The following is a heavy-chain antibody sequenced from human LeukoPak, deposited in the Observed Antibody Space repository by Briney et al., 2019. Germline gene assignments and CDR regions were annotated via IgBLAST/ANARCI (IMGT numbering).Heavy chain of an antibody. CDR1: GFNFSTYG. Sequence: GGSLKLSCAASGFNFSTYGLHWVRPAPGKGLEWVAFIRYDGTHQYYAGSVKVRFTISRDNSKNTLYPQMNSLRPGDTAVYYCAKILGGLLRDYLDYWGHGILVTVSS. CDR2: IRYDGTHQ. J-gene: IGHJ4*01. D-gene: IGHD2-15*01. CDR3: AKILGGLLRDYLDY. V-gene: IGHV3-30*02.